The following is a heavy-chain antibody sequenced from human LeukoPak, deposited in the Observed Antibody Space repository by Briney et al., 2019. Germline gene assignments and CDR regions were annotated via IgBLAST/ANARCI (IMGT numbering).Heavy chain of an antibody. CDR2: IYTSGST. J-gene: IGHJ6*03. Sequence: SETLSLTCTVSGGSISSGSYYWSWIRQPAGKGLEWIGRIYTSGSTNYNPSLKSRVTISVDPSKNQFSLKLSSVTAADTAVYYCARGVPAEIGYYYYYMDVWGKGTTVTISS. CDR3: ARGVPAEIGYYYYYMDV. D-gene: IGHD2-2*01. CDR1: GGSISSGSYY. V-gene: IGHV4-61*02.